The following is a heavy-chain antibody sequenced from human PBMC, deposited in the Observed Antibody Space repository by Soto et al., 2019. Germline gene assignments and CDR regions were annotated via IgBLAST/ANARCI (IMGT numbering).Heavy chain of an antibody. V-gene: IGHV3-15*01. D-gene: IGHD3-10*01. CDR3: TTGWAGGPMGSDY. Sequence: EVQLVESGGGLVKPGGSLRLSCAASGFTFSNAWMSWVRQAPGKGLEWVGRIKSKTDGGTTDYAAPVKGRFTISRDDSKNTLYLQMNSLKTEDTAVYYCTTGWAGGPMGSDYWGQGTLVTVSS. J-gene: IGHJ4*02. CDR2: IKSKTDGGTT. CDR1: GFTFSNAW.